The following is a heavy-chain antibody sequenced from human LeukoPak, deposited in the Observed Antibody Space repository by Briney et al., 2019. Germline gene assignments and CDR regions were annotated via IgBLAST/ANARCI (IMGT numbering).Heavy chain of an antibody. CDR1: GYTLTELS. D-gene: IGHD3-22*01. Sequence: ASVKVSCKVSGYTLTELSMHWVRQAPGKGLEWMGGLDPEDGETIHAQKFQGRVTMTEDTSTDTAYMELSSLRSEDTAVYYCATDGGIHYDSSGRRVYYFEYWGQGTLVTVSS. J-gene: IGHJ4*02. V-gene: IGHV1-24*01. CDR3: ATDGGIHYDSSGRRVYYFEY. CDR2: LDPEDGET.